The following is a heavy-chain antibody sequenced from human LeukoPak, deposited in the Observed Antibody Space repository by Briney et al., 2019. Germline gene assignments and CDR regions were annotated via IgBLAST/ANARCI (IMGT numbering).Heavy chain of an antibody. CDR2: IYHSGST. J-gene: IGHJ5*01. V-gene: IGHV4-30-2*01. CDR3: ARGEGNCSGGSCYSSWFDS. CDR1: GGSISSGGYS. D-gene: IGHD2-15*01. Sequence: SETLSLTCAVSGGSISSGGYSWSWIRQPPGKGLEWIGYIYHSGSTYYNPSLKSRVTISADRSKNQFSLKLSSVTAADTAVYYCARGEGNCSGGSCYSSWFDSWGQGTLVTVSS.